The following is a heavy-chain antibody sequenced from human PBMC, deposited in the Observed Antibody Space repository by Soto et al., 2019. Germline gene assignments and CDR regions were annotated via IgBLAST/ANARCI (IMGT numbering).Heavy chain of an antibody. D-gene: IGHD3-3*01. J-gene: IGHJ6*02. CDR2: IYYSGST. Sequence: PSETLSLTCTVSGGSISSYYWSWIRQPPGKGLEWIGYIYYSGSTNYNPSLKSRVTISVDTSKNQFSLKLSSVTAADTAVYYCARTRAHSVFGVVIKGSYYYGMDVWGQGTTVTVSS. V-gene: IGHV4-59*01. CDR1: GGSISSYY. CDR3: ARTRAHSVFGVVIKGSYYYGMDV.